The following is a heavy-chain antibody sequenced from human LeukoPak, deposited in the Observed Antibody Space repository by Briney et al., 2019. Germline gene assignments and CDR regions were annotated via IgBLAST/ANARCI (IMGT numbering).Heavy chain of an antibody. CDR2: ISSSGSTI. V-gene: IGHV3-11*04. CDR3: ARQTPFSLYFDHNVVVAHWFDP. J-gene: IGHJ5*02. Sequence: GGSLRLSCAASGFTFSDYYMSWIRQAPGRGLEWVSYISSSGSTIYYADSVKGRFTISRDNAKNSLYLQMNSLRAEDTAVYYCARQTPFSLYFDHNVVVAHWFDPWGQGTLVTVSS. D-gene: IGHD3-9*01. CDR1: GFTFSDYY.